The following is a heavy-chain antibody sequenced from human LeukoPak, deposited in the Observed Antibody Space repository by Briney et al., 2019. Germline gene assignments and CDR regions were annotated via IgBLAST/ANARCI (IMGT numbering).Heavy chain of an antibody. V-gene: IGHV4-39*07. Sequence: PSETLSLTCTVSGGSINSDSNYWGWTRQPPGKGLEWIGSIYYSGSTYYNPSLKSRVTISVDTSKNQFSLKLSSVTAADTAVYYCARGRASRRYYYYMDVWGKGTTVTVSS. J-gene: IGHJ6*03. CDR1: GGSINSDSNY. CDR2: IYYSGST. CDR3: ARGRASRRYYYYMDV.